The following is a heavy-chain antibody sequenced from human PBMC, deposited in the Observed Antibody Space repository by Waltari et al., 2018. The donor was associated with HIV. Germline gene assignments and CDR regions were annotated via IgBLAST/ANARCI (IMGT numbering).Heavy chain of an antibody. CDR3: ARGGEMGAPYVGMDV. Sequence: QAQLVQSGAEVKRPGASVKVSCKASGYTFSNYDFNWVRQATGQGLVWMGWMNPHSGNAGVVQKCKGRVTRTRDTSISTAYMELSSLGSEDTAVYYCARGGEMGAPYVGMDVWGQGTTVTVSS. CDR2: MNPHSGNA. CDR1: GYTFSNYD. D-gene: IGHD3-10*01. J-gene: IGHJ6*02. V-gene: IGHV1-8*01.